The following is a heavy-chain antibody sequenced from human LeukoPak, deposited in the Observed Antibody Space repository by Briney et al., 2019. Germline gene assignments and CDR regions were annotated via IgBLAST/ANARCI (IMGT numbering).Heavy chain of an antibody. V-gene: IGHV3-30*02. Sequence: GGSLRLSCAVSGFTFSANNMHWVRQAPGKGLEWVTFIDHDGSQKFYADSVKGRFTISRDTSKNTVSLQMNSLRVEDTAMYYCTRDQMNYWGQGTLVTVSS. J-gene: IGHJ4*02. CDR3: TRDQMNY. CDR1: GFTFSANN. D-gene: IGHD5-24*01. CDR2: IDHDGSQK.